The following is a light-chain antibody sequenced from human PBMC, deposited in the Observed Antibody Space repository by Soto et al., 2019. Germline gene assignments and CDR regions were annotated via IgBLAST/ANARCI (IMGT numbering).Light chain of an antibody. Sequence: EIVLTQSPGTLSLSPGERATLSCRASQSVSSNYLAWYQQKPGQAPRLLIYGASSRDTGIPDRFTGSGSGTDFTLTISRLEPEDFAVYYCQHYGDSPRRFDQGTKVEIK. CDR1: QSVSSNY. J-gene: IGKJ1*01. V-gene: IGKV3-20*01. CDR3: QHYGDSPRR. CDR2: GAS.